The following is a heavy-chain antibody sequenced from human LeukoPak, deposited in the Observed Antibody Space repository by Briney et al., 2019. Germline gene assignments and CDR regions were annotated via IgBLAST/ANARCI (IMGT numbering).Heavy chain of an antibody. CDR2: ISNSGNT. CDR3: ARAGTEYYYDMDV. Sequence: SETLSLTCTVSGTSISNYYWSWIRQPPGKGLEWIGYISNSGNTNYNPSLKSRVTISLDTSMNQFSLKLKSVNAADTAVYYCARAGTEYYYDMDVWGQGTPVTVSS. J-gene: IGHJ6*02. CDR1: GTSISNYY. D-gene: IGHD3-10*01. V-gene: IGHV4-59*01.